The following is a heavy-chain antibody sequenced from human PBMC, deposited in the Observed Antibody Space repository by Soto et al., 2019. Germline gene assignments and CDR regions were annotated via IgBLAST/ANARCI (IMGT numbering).Heavy chain of an antibody. D-gene: IGHD4-17*01. J-gene: IGHJ4*02. CDR1: GFTFSSNG. CDR2: ISGSGGST. Sequence: PGGSLRLSCVASGFTFSSNGMSWVRQAPGKGLEWVSVISGSGGSTDYADSVKGRFTISRDNSKNTLYLQMNSLRAEDTAVYYCAKGGLYGDLPYFDYWGQGTLVTSPQ. CDR3: AKGGLYGDLPYFDY. V-gene: IGHV3-23*01.